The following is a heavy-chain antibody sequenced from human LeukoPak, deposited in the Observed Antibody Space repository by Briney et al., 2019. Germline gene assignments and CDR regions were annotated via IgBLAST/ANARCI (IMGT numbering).Heavy chain of an antibody. D-gene: IGHD2-21*02. CDR2: IWYDGSNK. J-gene: IGHJ1*01. Sequence: GGSLRLSCAASGFTNSSYGMHLVRQAAGKGLEWVAVIWYDGSNKYYADSVKGRFTISRDNSKNTLYLQMNSLRAEDTAVYYCARGRGVVTPPAEYFQHWGQGTLVTVSS. CDR3: ARGRGVVTPPAEYFQH. V-gene: IGHV3-33*01. CDR1: GFTNSSYG.